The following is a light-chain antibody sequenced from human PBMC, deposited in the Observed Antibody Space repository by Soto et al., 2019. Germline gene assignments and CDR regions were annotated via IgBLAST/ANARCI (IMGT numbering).Light chain of an antibody. Sequence: QSVLTQPPSASGTPGQRVTISCSGSSSNIGSNHVYWYQQLPGTAPKLLIHRNNQRPSGVPDRFSGSKSGTSASLAISGLRSEDEAEYSCAAWDDSLSGYVFGTGTKVTVL. CDR1: SSNIGSNH. V-gene: IGLV1-47*01. CDR3: AAWDDSLSGYV. CDR2: RNN. J-gene: IGLJ1*01.